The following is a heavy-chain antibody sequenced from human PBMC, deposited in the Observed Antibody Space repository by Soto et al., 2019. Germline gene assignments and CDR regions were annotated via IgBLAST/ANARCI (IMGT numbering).Heavy chain of an antibody. J-gene: IGHJ6*02. D-gene: IGHD6-6*01. CDR1: GYSFTSYW. CDR2: IDPSDSYT. Sequence: GESLKISCKASGYSFTSYWISGVRQMPGKGLEWKGRIDPSDSYTNYSPSFQVPVTISADKSISTAYPPWSSLKASDTAMYYCARGTDFSSSSPDYYYYGMDVWGQGTTVTVS. V-gene: IGHV5-10-1*01. CDR3: ARGTDFSSSSPDYYYYGMDV.